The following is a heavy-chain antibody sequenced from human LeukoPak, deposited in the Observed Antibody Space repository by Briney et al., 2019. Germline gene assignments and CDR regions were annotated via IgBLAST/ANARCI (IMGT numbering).Heavy chain of an antibody. V-gene: IGHV3-7*01. J-gene: IGHJ4*02. D-gene: IGHD6-19*01. Sequence: GGSLRLSCAASGFTFSSYWMSWVRNAPGKGLEWVANIKQDGGEKYYVDSVKGRFTISRDNAKNSLYLQMNSLRAEDTAVYYCARDLSGAVAGTFDYWGQGTLVTVSS. CDR3: ARDLSGAVAGTFDY. CDR1: GFTFSSYW. CDR2: IKQDGGEK.